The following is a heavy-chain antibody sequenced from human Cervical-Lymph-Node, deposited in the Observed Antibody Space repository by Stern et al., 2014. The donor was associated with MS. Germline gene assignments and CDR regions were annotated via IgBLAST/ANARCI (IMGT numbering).Heavy chain of an antibody. Sequence: VQLVESGPGLVKPSETLSLTCTVSGGSISSYYWSWIRQPPAQVLHWIGYIYYSGSTNYNPSLKSRVTISVDTSKNQFSLKLSSVTAADTAVYYCARSDYYYGMDVWGQGTTVTVSS. V-gene: IGHV4-59*01. J-gene: IGHJ6*02. CDR1: GGSISSYY. CDR3: ARSDYYYGMDV. CDR2: IYYSGST.